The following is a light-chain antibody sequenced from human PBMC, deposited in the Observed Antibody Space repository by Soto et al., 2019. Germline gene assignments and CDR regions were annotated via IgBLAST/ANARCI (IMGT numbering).Light chain of an antibody. CDR3: QQRYSWPPIT. CDR2: GAS. J-gene: IGKJ5*01. Sequence: IVLTQSPATLSLSPWERATLSCRASQSVSSNFLAWYQEKPGQAPRLLIYGASSRATGIPDRFSGSGSGTDFTLTISRLEPEDFAVYYCQQRYSWPPITFGQGTRLEIK. V-gene: IGKV3D-20*02. CDR1: QSVSSNF.